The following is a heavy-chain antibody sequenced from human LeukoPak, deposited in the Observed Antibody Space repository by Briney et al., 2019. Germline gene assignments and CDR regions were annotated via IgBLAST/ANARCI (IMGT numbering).Heavy chain of an antibody. J-gene: IGHJ5*02. CDR2: IKQDGSEK. CDR1: GFLYSGYF. D-gene: IGHD2-15*01. Sequence: GSLRLSCIVSGFLYSGYFMDWVRQAPGKGLEWVANIKQDGSEKYYVDSVKGRFSISRDNAKNSLYLQMNSLRVEDTAVYYCASWGPAAYCSNGSCSWGQGTLVTVSS. V-gene: IGHV3-7*01. CDR3: ASWGPAAYCSNGSCS.